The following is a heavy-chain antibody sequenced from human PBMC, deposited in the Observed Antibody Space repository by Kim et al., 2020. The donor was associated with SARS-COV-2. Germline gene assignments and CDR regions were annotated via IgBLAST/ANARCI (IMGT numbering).Heavy chain of an antibody. Sequence: SETLSLTCTVSGGSISSGGYYWSWIRQHPGKGLEWIGYIYYSGSTYYNPSLKSRVTISVDTSKNQFSLKLSSVTAADTAVYYCARDRDSGGVDYWGQGTLVTVSS. CDR1: GGSISSGGYY. CDR3: ARDRDSGGVDY. CDR2: IYYSGST. D-gene: IGHD6-19*01. V-gene: IGHV4-31*03. J-gene: IGHJ4*02.